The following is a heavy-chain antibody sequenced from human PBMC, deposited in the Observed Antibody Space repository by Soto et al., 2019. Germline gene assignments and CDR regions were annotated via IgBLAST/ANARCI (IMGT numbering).Heavy chain of an antibody. CDR2: IIPVFGIE. V-gene: IGHV1-69*13. CDR3: ARGLSYYDSSGYSDAFDI. D-gene: IGHD3-22*01. J-gene: IGHJ3*02. Sequence: ASVKVSCKASGGTFSSYGVSWVRQAPGQGLEWMGRIIPVFGIEHYAQKSQGRVMVTADESTSTAYMELSGLTSEDTAVYYCARGLSYYDSSGYSDAFDIWGQGTLVTVSS. CDR1: GGTFSSYG.